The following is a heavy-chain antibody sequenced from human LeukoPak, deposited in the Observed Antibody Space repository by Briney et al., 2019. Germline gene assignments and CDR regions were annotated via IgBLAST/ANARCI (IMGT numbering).Heavy chain of an antibody. J-gene: IGHJ4*02. CDR1: GFTFSDYY. Sequence: NPGGSLRLSCAASGFTFSDYYMSWVRQAPGKGLEWVSYISGSSGYTKYADSVKGRFTISRDNAKNSLYLQVNSLRAEDTAVYYCARGTGTTAYFDYWGQGTPVTVSS. CDR2: ISGSSGYT. CDR3: ARGTGTTAYFDY. V-gene: IGHV3-11*06. D-gene: IGHD1-1*01.